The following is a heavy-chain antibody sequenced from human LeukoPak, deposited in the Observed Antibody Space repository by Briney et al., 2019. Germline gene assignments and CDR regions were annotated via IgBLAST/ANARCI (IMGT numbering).Heavy chain of an antibody. V-gene: IGHV3-48*01. D-gene: IGHD6-19*01. CDR1: EFTFSGYA. J-gene: IGHJ4*02. Sequence: GGSLRLSCAASEFTFSGYAMNWVRQAPGKGLEWVSYITSSSSTIYYADSVKGRFTISRDNAKNSLYLQMNSLRAEDTAVYFCASGWLGVFDYWGQGTLVTVSS. CDR2: ITSSSSTI. CDR3: ASGWLGVFDY.